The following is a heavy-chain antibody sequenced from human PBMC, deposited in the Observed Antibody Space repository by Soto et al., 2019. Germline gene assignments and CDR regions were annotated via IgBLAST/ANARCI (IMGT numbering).Heavy chain of an antibody. J-gene: IGHJ6*02. CDR3: ARAGIAAAVSYYYYYYGMDV. CDR1: GGSISSYY. Sequence: AETLSLTCTVSGGSISSYYWSWIRQPPGKGLEWIGYIYYSGSTNYNPSLKSRVTISVDTSKNQFSLKLSSVTAADTAVYYCARAGIAAAVSYYYYYYGMDVWGQGTTVTVSS. CDR2: IYYSGST. D-gene: IGHD6-13*01. V-gene: IGHV4-59*01.